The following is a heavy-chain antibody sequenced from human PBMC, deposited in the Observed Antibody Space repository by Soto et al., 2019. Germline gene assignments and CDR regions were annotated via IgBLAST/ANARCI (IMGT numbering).Heavy chain of an antibody. Sequence: EVRLLESGGDLVHPGGSLRLSCAASGFTFSSFPMSWVRQAPGKGLEWVSGISGSGGSTYYADSVKGRFIISRDNSKNTVYLQMNSLRAEDTGVYYCARRYDCGDWGQGTLVTVSS. CDR3: ARRYDCGD. J-gene: IGHJ4*02. D-gene: IGHD2-21*01. CDR1: GFTFSSFP. V-gene: IGHV3-23*01. CDR2: ISGSGGST.